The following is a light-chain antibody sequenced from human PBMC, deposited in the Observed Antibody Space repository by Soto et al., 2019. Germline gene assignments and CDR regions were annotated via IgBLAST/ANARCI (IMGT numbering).Light chain of an antibody. J-gene: IGKJ2*01. Sequence: EIVLTQSPATLSLSPGEIATLSCRASQSVSSYLAWYQQKPGKAPRLLIYDASNRATGIPARFSGSGSGTDFTLTISSLEPEDFAVYYCQQRSNWMYTFGQGTKLEIK. CDR2: DAS. V-gene: IGKV3-11*01. CDR3: QQRSNWMYT. CDR1: QSVSSY.